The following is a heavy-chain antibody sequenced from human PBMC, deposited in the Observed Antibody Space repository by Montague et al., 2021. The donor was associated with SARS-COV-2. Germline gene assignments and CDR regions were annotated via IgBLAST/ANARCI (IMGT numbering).Heavy chain of an antibody. CDR2: IYNSGST. J-gene: IGHJ6*02. Sequence: SETLSLTCSVSGDSISTYSWCWIRQSPAPGLGWIGYIYNSGSTYSNPSLTSQITISIDPSKNQDSLKLTSVTAADTAVYYCARHFRVTTITSHMYHYAMDVWGQGTTVNV. CDR3: ARHFRVTTITSHMYHYAMDV. CDR1: GDSISTYS. V-gene: IGHV4-59*08. D-gene: IGHD2-21*02.